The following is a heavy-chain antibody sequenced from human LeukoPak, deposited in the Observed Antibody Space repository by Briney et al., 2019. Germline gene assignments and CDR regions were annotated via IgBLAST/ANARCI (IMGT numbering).Heavy chain of an antibody. V-gene: IGHV3-11*01. CDR2: ISLSGNSI. D-gene: IGHD3-10*01. CDR1: GFTFSGYY. CDR3: ARERPYYGSRTYSASFDY. Sequence: GGSLRLSCAASGFTFSGYYMTWIRQAPGKGLEWVSSISLSGNSIYYADSVKGRFTISRDNADNSLYLQMNSLRPEDTAVYYCARERPYYGSRTYSASFDYWGQGTLVTVSS. J-gene: IGHJ4*02.